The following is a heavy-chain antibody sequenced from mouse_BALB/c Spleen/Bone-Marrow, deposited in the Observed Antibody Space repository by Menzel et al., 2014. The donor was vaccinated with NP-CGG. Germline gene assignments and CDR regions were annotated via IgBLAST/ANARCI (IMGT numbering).Heavy chain of an antibody. CDR1: DYTFXSYW. J-gene: IGHJ4*01. D-gene: IGHD6-1*01. Sequence: VQLQQSGPELVRPGASVKMSCKASDYTFXSYWMHWVKQRPGQGLEWIGMIDPSNSETRLSQKFKDKATLNVDKSSNTAYMHLSSLTSEDSAVYYRARTFQPRRAMDYWGQGSSVTVSS. CDR2: IDPSNSET. CDR3: ARTFQPRRAMDY. V-gene: IGHV1-74*01.